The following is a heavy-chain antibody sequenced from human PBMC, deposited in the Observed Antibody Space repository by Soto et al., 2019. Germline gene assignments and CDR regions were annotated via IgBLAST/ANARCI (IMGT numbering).Heavy chain of an antibody. D-gene: IGHD5-18*01. CDR1: GYTFTSYG. V-gene: IGHV1-18*01. J-gene: IGHJ4*02. Sequence: QVQLVQSGAEVKKPGASVKVSCKASGYTFTSYGISWVRQAPGQGLEWMGWISAYNGNTNYAQKRQGRVTMPTDTSTSTAYMELRSLRSDETAGYYGAGSLLVGYGLEGVGYWGQGTLVTVSS. CDR3: AGSLLVGYGLEGVGY. CDR2: ISAYNGNT.